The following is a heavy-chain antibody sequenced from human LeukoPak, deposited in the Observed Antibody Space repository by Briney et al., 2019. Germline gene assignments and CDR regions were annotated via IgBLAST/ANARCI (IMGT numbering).Heavy chain of an antibody. CDR3: ARLASVPDLDY. J-gene: IGHJ4*02. D-gene: IGHD1-14*01. CDR1: GDSISSNSYY. CDR2: IYYSGST. Sequence: SETLSLTCTVSGDSISSNSYYWGWIRQPPGKGLEWIGSIYYSGSTYYNPSLKSRVTISVDTSKNQFFLKLTSVTAADTAVYYCARLASVPDLDYWGRGTLVTVSS. V-gene: IGHV4-39*01.